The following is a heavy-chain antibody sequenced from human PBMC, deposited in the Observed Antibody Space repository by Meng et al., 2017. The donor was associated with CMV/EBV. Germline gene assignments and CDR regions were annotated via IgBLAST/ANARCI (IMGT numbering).Heavy chain of an antibody. CDR3: TTAHNGNRPTFDY. CDR1: GFTFSSYS. D-gene: IGHD2-8*01. V-gene: IGHV3-21*04. J-gene: IGHJ4*02. CDR2: ISSSSSYI. Sequence: GESLKISCAASGFTFSSYSMNWVRQAPGKGLEWVSSISSSSSYIYYADSVKGRFTISRDNAKNSLYLQMNSLKTEDTAVYYCTTAHNGNRPTFDYWGQGTLVTVSS.